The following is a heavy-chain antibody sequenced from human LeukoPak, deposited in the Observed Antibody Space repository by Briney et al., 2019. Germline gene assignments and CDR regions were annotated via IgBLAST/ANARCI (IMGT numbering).Heavy chain of an antibody. V-gene: IGHV4-39*01. Sequence: PSETLSLTCTVSGGSISSSSYYWGRIRQPPGKGLEWIGSIYYSGSTYYNPSLKSRVTISVDTSKNQFSLKLSSVTAADTAVYYCARYPYDCSGGSCYPDAFDIWGQGTMVTVSS. J-gene: IGHJ3*02. CDR2: IYYSGST. CDR1: GGSISSSSYY. D-gene: IGHD2-15*01. CDR3: ARYPYDCSGGSCYPDAFDI.